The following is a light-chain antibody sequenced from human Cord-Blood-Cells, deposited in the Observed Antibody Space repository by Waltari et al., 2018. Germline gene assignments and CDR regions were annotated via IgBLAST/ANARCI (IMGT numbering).Light chain of an antibody. Sequence: SYELTQPPSVSVSPGQTARITCSGDALPKQYAYWYQQKPGKAPVLVIYKDSERPSGIPERFSGSSSGTTVTLTISGVQAEDEADYYCQSADSSGTYPYVVFGGGTKLTVL. J-gene: IGLJ2*01. CDR1: ALPKQY. CDR2: KDS. CDR3: QSADSSGTYPYVV. V-gene: IGLV3-25*02.